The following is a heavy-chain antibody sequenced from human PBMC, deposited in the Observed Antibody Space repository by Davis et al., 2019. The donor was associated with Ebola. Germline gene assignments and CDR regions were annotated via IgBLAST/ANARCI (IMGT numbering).Heavy chain of an antibody. D-gene: IGHD2-21*01. CDR2: ISTDSNSI. Sequence: GESLKISCAASGFTFSDYSMNWVRQAPGKGLEWIAYISTDSNSIKYADSVKGRFTISRDNAKSSLYLHMDSLRDEDTAVYYCARDPYCGGDCATVGYFQHWGQGTLVIVSS. V-gene: IGHV3-48*02. CDR1: GFTFSDYS. CDR3: ARDPYCGGDCATVGYFQH. J-gene: IGHJ1*01.